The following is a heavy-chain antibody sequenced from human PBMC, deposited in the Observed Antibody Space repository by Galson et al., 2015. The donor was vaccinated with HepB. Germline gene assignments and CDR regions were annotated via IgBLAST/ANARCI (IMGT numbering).Heavy chain of an antibody. CDR3: ARGRGSSYGWAFDY. CDR2: ISYDGSNK. V-gene: IGHV3-30*04. J-gene: IGHJ4*02. CDR1: GFTFSSYA. Sequence: SLRLSCAASGFTFSSYAMHWVRQAPGKGLEWVAVISYDGSNKYYADSVKGRFTISRDNSKNTLYLQMNSLRAEDTAVYYCARGRGSSYGWAFDYWGQGTLVTVSS. D-gene: IGHD5-18*01.